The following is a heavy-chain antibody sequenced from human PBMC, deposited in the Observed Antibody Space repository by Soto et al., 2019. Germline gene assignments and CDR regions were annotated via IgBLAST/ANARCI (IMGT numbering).Heavy chain of an antibody. D-gene: IGHD3-16*02. CDR3: ARDLLAGQELVIPWFEP. V-gene: IGHV3-21*06. J-gene: IGHJ5*02. CDR1: GFPFSAYN. Sequence: EVQLVESGGSLVKPGGSLRLSCVASGFPFSAYNMNWVRQAPGKGLEWISSITSKSGQTYYAESVKGRFTISRDNAKNSLYLEMNSLGAGDTAVYYCARDLLAGQELVIPWFEPWARSTLVTVSS. CDR2: ITSKSGQT.